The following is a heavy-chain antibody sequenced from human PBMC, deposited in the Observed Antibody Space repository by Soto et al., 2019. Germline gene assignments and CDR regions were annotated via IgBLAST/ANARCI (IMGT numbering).Heavy chain of an antibody. J-gene: IGHJ4*02. D-gene: IGHD6-13*01. CDR2: IYYSGST. Sequence: TSETLSLTCTVSGGSISSYYWSWIRQPPGKGLEWIGYIYYSGSTNYNPSLKSRVTISVDTSKNQFSLKLSSVTAADTAVYYCARQGSSWRRNFDYWGQGTLVTVSS. V-gene: IGHV4-59*08. CDR3: ARQGSSWRRNFDY. CDR1: GGSISSYY.